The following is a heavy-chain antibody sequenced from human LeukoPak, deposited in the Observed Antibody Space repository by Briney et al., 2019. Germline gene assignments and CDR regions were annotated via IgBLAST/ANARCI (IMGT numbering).Heavy chain of an antibody. J-gene: IGHJ5*02. CDR2: ISAYNGNT. D-gene: IGHD2-15*01. CDR1: GYTFTSYG. Sequence: ASVKVSCKASGYTFTSYGISWVRQAPGQGLEWMGWISAYNGNTNYAQKLQGRVTMTTDISTSTAYMELRSLRSDDTAVYYCARAGYCSGGSCYFPWFDPWGQGTLVTVSS. V-gene: IGHV1-18*01. CDR3: ARAGYCSGGSCYFPWFDP.